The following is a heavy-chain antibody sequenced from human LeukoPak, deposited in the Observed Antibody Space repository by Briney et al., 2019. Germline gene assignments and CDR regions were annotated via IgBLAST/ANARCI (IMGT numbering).Heavy chain of an antibody. V-gene: IGHV4-59*02. CDR2: IYYSGST. CDR1: SGSVNSYY. CDR3: ARECGGRTVGECFTY. Sequence: SETLSLTCTVSSGSVNSYYWSWIRQPPGKGLEWIGYIYYSGSTNYNPSLKSRVTISVDTSKNQFSLKLSSVTAADTAVYYCARECGGRTVGECFTYWGQGTQVTVSS. D-gene: IGHD3-16*01. J-gene: IGHJ4*02.